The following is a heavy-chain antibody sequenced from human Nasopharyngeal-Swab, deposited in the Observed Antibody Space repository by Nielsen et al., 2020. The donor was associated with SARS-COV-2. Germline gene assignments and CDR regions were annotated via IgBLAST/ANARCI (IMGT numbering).Heavy chain of an antibody. CDR2: ISYDGPNK. D-gene: IGHD1-7*01. V-gene: IGHV3-30*19. J-gene: IGHJ6*02. Sequence: GGSLRLSCAASGFIFSRHGMHWVRQAPGKGLEWVAVISYDGPNKYYADSVKGRFTVSRDNSKNTLYLQMNSLRAEDTAVYYCARPRRELRVYYGMDVWGQGTTVTVSS. CDR3: ARPRRELRVYYGMDV. CDR1: GFIFSRHG.